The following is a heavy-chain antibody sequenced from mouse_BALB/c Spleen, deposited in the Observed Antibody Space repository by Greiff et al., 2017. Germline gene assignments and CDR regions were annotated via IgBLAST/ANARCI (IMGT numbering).Heavy chain of an antibody. D-gene: IGHD2-10*02. CDR3: ARSYGNYGVLFAY. V-gene: IGHV5-17*02. CDR1: GFTFSSFG. Sequence: EVQLVESGGGLVQPGGSRKLSCAASGFTFSSFGMHWVRQAPEKGLEWVAYISSGSSTIYYADTVKGRFTISRDNPKNTLFLQMTSLRSEDTAMYYCARSYGNYGVLFAYWGQGTLVTVSA. CDR2: ISSGSSTI. J-gene: IGHJ3*01.